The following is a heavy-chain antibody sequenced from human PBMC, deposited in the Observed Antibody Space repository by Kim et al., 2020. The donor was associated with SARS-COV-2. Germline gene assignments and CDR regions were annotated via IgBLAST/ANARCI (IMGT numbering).Heavy chain of an antibody. CDR3: ARGFLGWLDYYYYYGMDV. D-gene: IGHD3-3*01. V-gene: IGHV3-53*01. Sequence: VKGRFTISRDNSQNTMYLQMNSLRAEDTAVYYCARGFLGWLDYYYYYGMDVWGQGTTVTVSS. J-gene: IGHJ6*02.